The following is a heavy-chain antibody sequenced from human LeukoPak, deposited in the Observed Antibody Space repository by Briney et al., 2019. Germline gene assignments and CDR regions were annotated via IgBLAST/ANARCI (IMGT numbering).Heavy chain of an antibody. J-gene: IGHJ6*02. Sequence: ASVKVSCKASGCPFTNYAYHWVRQAPGQGLEWLGWINAGNDDTKYSQKFQGWVTMTRDTSISTAYMELSRLRSDDTAVYYCARTGKITTSMDYYGMDVWGQGTTVTVSS. D-gene: IGHD4-11*01. V-gene: IGHV1-3*01. CDR2: INAGNDDT. CDR1: GCPFTNYA. CDR3: ARTGKITTSMDYYGMDV.